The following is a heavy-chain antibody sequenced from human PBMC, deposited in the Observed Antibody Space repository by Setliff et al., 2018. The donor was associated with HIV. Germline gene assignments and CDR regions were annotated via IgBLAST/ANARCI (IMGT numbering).Heavy chain of an antibody. CDR1: GGSISSGSYY. J-gene: IGHJ4*02. CDR3: ARRSGWSLDY. D-gene: IGHD6-19*01. Sequence: PSETLSLTCSVSGGSISSGSYYWSWIRQPPGKGLKWIGEIIPSGSTNYNPALKSRVTISVDTSKNQFSLKLSSVTAADTAVYYCARRSGWSLDYWGQGTLVTVSS. V-gene: IGHV4-39*07. CDR2: IIPSGST.